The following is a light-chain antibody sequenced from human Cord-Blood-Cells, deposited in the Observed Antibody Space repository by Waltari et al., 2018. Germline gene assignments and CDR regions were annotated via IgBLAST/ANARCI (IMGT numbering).Light chain of an antibody. CDR1: QGISSY. CDR2: AAS. Sequence: IQLTPFPSSWSALLGEKVTTTYRASQGISSYLAWYQQKPGKAPKLLIYAASTLQSGVPSRFSGSGSGTDFTLTISSLQPEDFATYYCQQLNSYPITFGQGTRLEIK. J-gene: IGKJ5*01. V-gene: IGKV1-9*01. CDR3: QQLNSYPIT.